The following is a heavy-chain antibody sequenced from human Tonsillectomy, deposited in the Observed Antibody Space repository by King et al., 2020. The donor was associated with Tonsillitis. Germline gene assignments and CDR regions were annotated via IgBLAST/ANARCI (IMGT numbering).Heavy chain of an antibody. Sequence: VQLVESGAEVKKPGASVKVSCKASGYTFSGYYMHWVRQAPGQGLEWMGWINSNSGGTNYSQKFQGWVTMTRDTSNSTAYMELGRLRSDDTAVYYCARGPWDSGYWGQGTLVTVSS. CDR1: GYTFSGYY. J-gene: IGHJ4*02. V-gene: IGHV1-2*04. D-gene: IGHD1-26*01. CDR3: ARGPWDSGY. CDR2: INSNSGGT.